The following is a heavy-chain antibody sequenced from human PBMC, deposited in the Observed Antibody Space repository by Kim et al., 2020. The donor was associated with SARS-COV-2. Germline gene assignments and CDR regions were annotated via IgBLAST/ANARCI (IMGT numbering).Heavy chain of an antibody. V-gene: IGHV7-4-1*02. Sequence: NPTYAQGFTGRFVFSLDTSVSTACLQISSLKAEDTAVYYCARVESGYGFDYWGQGTLVTVSS. D-gene: IGHD5-18*01. CDR2: NP. J-gene: IGHJ4*02. CDR3: ARVESGYGFDY.